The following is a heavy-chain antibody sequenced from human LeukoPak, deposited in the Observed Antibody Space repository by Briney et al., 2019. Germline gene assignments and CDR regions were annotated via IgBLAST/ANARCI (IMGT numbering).Heavy chain of an antibody. V-gene: IGHV1-69*01. CDR1: GGTFSSYA. J-gene: IGHJ3*02. CDR3: ASKQSNWNYVYDAFDI. CDR2: IVPIFGTA. Sequence: ASVKVSCKASGGTFSSYAISWVRQAPGQGLEWMGGIVPIFGTANYAQKFQGRVTITADESTSTAYMELSSLRSEDTAVYYCASKQSNWNYVYDAFDIWGQGTMVTVSS. D-gene: IGHD1-7*01.